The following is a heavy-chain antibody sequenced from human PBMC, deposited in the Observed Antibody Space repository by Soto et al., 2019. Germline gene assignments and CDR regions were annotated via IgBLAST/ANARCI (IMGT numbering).Heavy chain of an antibody. CDR2: INAGYGHT. CDR3: ARAVDYYDSSGYYTHEYFHH. J-gene: IGHJ1*01. Sequence: ASVKVSCKASGYTFTRYAMHWVRQAPGQRLEWMGWINAGYGHTKYSQNFQGRVTITRDTSANTVYMELNSLRSDDTAVYYCARAVDYYDSSGYYTHEYFHHWGQGTLVTVSS. CDR1: GYTFTRYA. V-gene: IGHV1-3*01. D-gene: IGHD3-22*01.